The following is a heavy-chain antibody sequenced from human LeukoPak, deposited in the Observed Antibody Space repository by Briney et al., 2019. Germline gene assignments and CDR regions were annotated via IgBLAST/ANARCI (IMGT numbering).Heavy chain of an antibody. CDR2: FDPEDGET. J-gene: IGHJ6*02. CDR1: GYTLTELS. D-gene: IGHD2-2*01. Sequence: ASVKVSCKVSGYTLTELSMHWVRQAPGKGLEWMGGFDPEDGETIYAQKFQGRVTITADESTSTAYMELSSLRSEDTAVYYCARRRYNVVVPAAMKDYYYGMDVWGQGTTVTVSS. CDR3: ARRRYNVVVPAAMKDYYYGMDV. V-gene: IGHV1-24*01.